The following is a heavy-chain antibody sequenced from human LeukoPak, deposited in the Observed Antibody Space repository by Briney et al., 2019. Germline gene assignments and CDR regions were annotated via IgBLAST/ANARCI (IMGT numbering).Heavy chain of an antibody. J-gene: IGHJ4*02. Sequence: GGSLRLSCAASGFTFSSYGMHWVRQAPGKGLEWVAVIWYDGSNKYYADSVKGRFTISRDNSKNTLYLQMNSLRAEDTVVYYCARDLAVAGTPYYFDYWGQGTLVTVSS. CDR3: ARDLAVAGTPYYFDY. CDR1: GFTFSSYG. D-gene: IGHD6-19*01. V-gene: IGHV3-33*01. CDR2: IWYDGSNK.